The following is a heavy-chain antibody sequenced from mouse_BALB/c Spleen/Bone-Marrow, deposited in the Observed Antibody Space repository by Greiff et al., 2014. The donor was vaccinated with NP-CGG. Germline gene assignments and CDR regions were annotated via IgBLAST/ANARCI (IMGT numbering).Heavy chain of an antibody. Sequence: EVQLQQSGPELVKPGPSVKISCKASGYSFTSYYMHWVKQRPGQGLEWIGQINPYNGGTNYNEKFKGKATLTADKSSSTAYMELSSLTSEDFAVYFCERMNGSDDYWGQGTILTVSA. J-gene: IGHJ2*01. CDR1: GYSFTSYY. D-gene: IGHD1-1*02. CDR2: INPYNGGT. V-gene: IGHV1S30*01. CDR3: ERMNGSDDY.